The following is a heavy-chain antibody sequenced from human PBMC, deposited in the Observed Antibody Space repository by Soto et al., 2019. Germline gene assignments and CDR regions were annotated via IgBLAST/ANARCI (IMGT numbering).Heavy chain of an antibody. Sequence: GGSLRLSCAASGFTFSSYAMSWVSQAPGKGLEWVSAISGSGGSTYYADSVKGRFTISRDNSKNTLYLQMNSLRAEDTAVYYCAKELWSGYYYYYMDVWGKGTTVTVSS. CDR2: ISGSGGST. CDR1: GFTFSSYA. D-gene: IGHD3-3*01. J-gene: IGHJ6*03. V-gene: IGHV3-23*01. CDR3: AKELWSGYYYYYMDV.